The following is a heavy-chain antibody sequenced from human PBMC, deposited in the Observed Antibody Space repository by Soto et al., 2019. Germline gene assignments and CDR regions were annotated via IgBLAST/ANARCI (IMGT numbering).Heavy chain of an antibody. D-gene: IGHD4-4*01. J-gene: IGHJ4*02. CDR2: VYYRGRS. CDR1: GGSVTNSSYY. V-gene: IGHV4-39*01. Sequence: SETLSLTCTVSGGSVTNSSYYWGWIRQSPGKGLEWIGSVYYRGRSYSKSSVKRRVTISVDTSKNQFSLNLNSVTASDTAVYFCVSQRTTVITQAHFDYWGPGALVTVSS. CDR3: VSQRTTVITQAHFDY.